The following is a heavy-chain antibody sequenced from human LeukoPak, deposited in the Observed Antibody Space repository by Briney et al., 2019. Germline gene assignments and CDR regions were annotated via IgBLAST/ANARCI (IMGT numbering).Heavy chain of an antibody. J-gene: IGHJ4*02. D-gene: IGHD3-3*01. CDR3: AKMDYDFWSGFDY. V-gene: IGHV3-23*01. CDR1: GFTFSSYA. CDR2: ISGSGGST. Sequence: PGGSLRLSCAASGFTFSSYAMSWARQAPGRGLEWVSAISGSGGSTYYADSVKGRFTISRDNSKNTLYLQMNSLRAEDTAVYYCAKMDYDFWSGFDYWGQGTLVTVSS.